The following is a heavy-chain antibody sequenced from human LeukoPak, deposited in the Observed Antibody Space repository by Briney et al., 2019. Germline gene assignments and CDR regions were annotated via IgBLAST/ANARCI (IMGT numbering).Heavy chain of an antibody. CDR1: GGSISSDY. D-gene: IGHD3-10*01. J-gene: IGHJ5*02. CDR3: ATRGS. Sequence: SETLSLTCTVSGGSISSDYWQWIRQPPGKGLEWIGYIYNSGSNNYNPSLKSRVTISVDTSKNQFSLKLTSVTAADTAVYYCATRGSWGQGTLXTVSS. CDR2: IYNSGSN. V-gene: IGHV4-59*08.